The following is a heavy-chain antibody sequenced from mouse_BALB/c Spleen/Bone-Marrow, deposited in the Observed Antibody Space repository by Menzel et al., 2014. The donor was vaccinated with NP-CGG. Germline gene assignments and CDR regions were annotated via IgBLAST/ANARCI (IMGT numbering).Heavy chain of an antibody. CDR1: GDSITSGY. Sequence: DVKLQESGPSLVKPSQTLSLTCSVTGDSITSGYWNWIRKFPGNRLEYMGYISYSGSTYHNPSLKSRISITRDTSKNXYYLQLNSVTTEDTATYYCARIYYDSHGYFDVWGAGTTVTVSS. J-gene: IGHJ1*01. CDR3: ARIYYDSHGYFDV. CDR2: ISYSGST. D-gene: IGHD2-4*01. V-gene: IGHV3-8*02.